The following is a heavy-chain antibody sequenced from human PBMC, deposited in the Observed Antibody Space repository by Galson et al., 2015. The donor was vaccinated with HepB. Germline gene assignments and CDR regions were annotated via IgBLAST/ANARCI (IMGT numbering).Heavy chain of an antibody. CDR3: ARSTRGAFDF. J-gene: IGHJ3*01. Sequence: SLRLSCAASGFTFSVHSMNWVRQAPGKGLECVSYMTSDMKTIYYADSVKGRFTISRDNDKKSLFLQMNSLGDEDTAVYYCARSTRGAFDFWGKGTMVTVSS. V-gene: IGHV3-48*02. D-gene: IGHD3-10*01. CDR1: GFTFSVHS. CDR2: MTSDMKTI.